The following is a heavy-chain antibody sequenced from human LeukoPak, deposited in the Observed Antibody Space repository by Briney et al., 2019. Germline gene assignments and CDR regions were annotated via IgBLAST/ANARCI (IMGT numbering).Heavy chain of an antibody. CDR3: ARHYCGGDCYSRWYFDL. D-gene: IGHD2-21*02. J-gene: IGHJ2*01. Sequence: KSSETLSLTCTVSGGSISNYYWSWIRQPAGKGLEWIGRVYSSGSTNYNPSLKSRVTMSVDTSKNQFPLKLSSVTAADTAVYYCARHYCGGDCYSRWYFDLWGRGTLVSASS. V-gene: IGHV4-4*07. CDR1: GGSISNYY. CDR2: VYSSGST.